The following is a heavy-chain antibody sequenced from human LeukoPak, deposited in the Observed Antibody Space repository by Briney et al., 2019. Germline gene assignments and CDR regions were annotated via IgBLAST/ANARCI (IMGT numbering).Heavy chain of an antibody. CDR2: IRSDGSNK. Sequence: GGSLTLSCEASGFVFSSYGLHWVRQAPGKGLEWVAFIRSDGSNKYYADYVKGQFTISRDNSKDTLYLQMNSLRVEDTAIYYCARKRATGTLDYWGQGTLLTVSS. V-gene: IGHV3-30*02. J-gene: IGHJ4*02. D-gene: IGHD1-1*01. CDR3: ARKRATGTLDY. CDR1: GFVFSSYG.